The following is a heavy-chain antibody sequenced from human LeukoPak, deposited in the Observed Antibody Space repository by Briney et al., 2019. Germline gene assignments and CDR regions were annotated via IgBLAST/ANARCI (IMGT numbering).Heavy chain of an antibody. Sequence: GGSLRLSCAASGFAFSSYSMNWVRQAPGKGLEWVSYISSSSSTIYYADSVKGRFTISRDNAKNSLYLQMNSLRAEDTAVYYCAREARIAAAGTTFDYWGQGTLVTVSS. CDR2: ISSSSSTI. J-gene: IGHJ4*02. CDR1: GFAFSSYS. D-gene: IGHD6-13*01. CDR3: AREARIAAAGTTFDY. V-gene: IGHV3-48*01.